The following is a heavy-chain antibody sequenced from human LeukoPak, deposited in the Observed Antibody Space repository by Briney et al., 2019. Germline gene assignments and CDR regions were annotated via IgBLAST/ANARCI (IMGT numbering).Heavy chain of an antibody. Sequence: ASVKVSCKASGYTFTSYGISWVRQAPGQGLEWMGWISAYNGNTNYAEKLQGRVTMTTDTSTSTAYMELRSLRSDDTAVYYCARVVEYSSSWYGVLDYSGQGTLVTVHS. D-gene: IGHD6-13*01. CDR2: ISAYNGNT. J-gene: IGHJ4*02. V-gene: IGHV1-18*01. CDR3: ARVVEYSSSWYGVLDY. CDR1: GYTFTSYG.